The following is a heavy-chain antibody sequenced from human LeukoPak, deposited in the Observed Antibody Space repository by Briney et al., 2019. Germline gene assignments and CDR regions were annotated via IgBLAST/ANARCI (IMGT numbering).Heavy chain of an antibody. J-gene: IGHJ4*02. V-gene: IGHV4-59*08. CDR2: IYNSGST. CDR1: GGSITSNF. CDR3: ARAKPNGNPPDY. Sequence: PSETLSLTCTVSGGSITSNFWSWIRQPPGKGLEWIGYIYNSGSTSYNPSLKSRATISGDTSKNQFSLKLNSVTAADTAVYYCARAKPNGNPPDYWGQGTLVTVSS.